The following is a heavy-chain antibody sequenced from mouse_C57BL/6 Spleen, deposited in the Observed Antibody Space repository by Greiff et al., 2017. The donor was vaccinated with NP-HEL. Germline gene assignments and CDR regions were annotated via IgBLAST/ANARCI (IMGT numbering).Heavy chain of an antibody. CDR2: IDPETGGT. J-gene: IGHJ2*01. CDR1: GYTFTDYE. V-gene: IGHV1-15*01. CDR3: TTVVAPGSY. Sequence: VKLVESGAELVRPGASVTLSCKASGYTFTDYEMHWVKQTPVHGLEWIGAIDPETGGTAYNQKFKGKAILTADKSSSTAYMELRSLTSEDSAVYYSTTVVAPGSYWGQGTTLTVSS. D-gene: IGHD1-1*01.